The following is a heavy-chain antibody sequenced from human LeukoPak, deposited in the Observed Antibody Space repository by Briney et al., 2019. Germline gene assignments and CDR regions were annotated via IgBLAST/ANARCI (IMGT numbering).Heavy chain of an antibody. CDR3: AREPPYCSGGSCYFDY. J-gene: IGHJ4*02. D-gene: IGHD2-15*01. CDR1: GGTFSSYA. V-gene: IGHV1-69*04. CDR2: IIPILGIA. Sequence: GSSVKVPCKASGGTFSSYAISWVRQAPGQGLEWMGRIIPILGIANYAQKFQGRVTITADKSTSTAYMELSSLRSEDTAVYYCAREPPYCSGGSCYFDYWGQGTLVTVSS.